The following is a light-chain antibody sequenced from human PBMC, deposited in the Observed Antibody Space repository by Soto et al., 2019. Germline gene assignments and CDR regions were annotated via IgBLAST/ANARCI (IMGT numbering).Light chain of an antibody. CDR2: EVN. Sequence: QSALTQPASVSGSPGQSITISCTGTSSDVGGYNFVSWYQQYPGTAPKVVIYEVNNRPSGVSDRFSGSKSGNTASLTISGLRAEDEADYYCSSYTTSSTLVFGTGTKVTVL. V-gene: IGLV2-14*01. CDR1: SSDVGGYNF. CDR3: SSYTTSSTLV. J-gene: IGLJ1*01.